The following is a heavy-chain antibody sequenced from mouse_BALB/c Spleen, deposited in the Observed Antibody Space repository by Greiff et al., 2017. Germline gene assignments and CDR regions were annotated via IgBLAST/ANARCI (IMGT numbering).Heavy chain of an antibody. Sequence: VQLKQSGAELVRSGASVKLSCTASGFNIKDYYMHWVKQRPEQGLEWIGWIDPENGDTEYAPKFQGKATMTADTSSNTAYLQLSSLTSEDTAVYYCTNYYGSSPYAMDYWGQGTSVTVSS. CDR1: GFNIKDYY. J-gene: IGHJ4*01. CDR2: IDPENGDT. V-gene: IGHV14-4*02. D-gene: IGHD1-1*01. CDR3: TNYYGSSPYAMDY.